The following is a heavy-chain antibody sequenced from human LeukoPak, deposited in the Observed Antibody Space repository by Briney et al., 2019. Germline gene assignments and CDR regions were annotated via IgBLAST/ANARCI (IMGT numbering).Heavy chain of an antibody. V-gene: IGHV4-59*01. CDR2: IYYSGST. D-gene: IGHD6-13*01. CDR1: GGAISSYY. CDR3: ARARSSSWWRDYYYGMDV. Sequence: SETLSLTCTVSGGAISSYYWSWIRQPPGKGLEWIGYIYYSGSTNYNPSLKSRVTISVDTSKNQFSLKLSSVTAADTAVYYCARARSSSWWRDYYYGMDVWGQGTTVTVSS. J-gene: IGHJ6*02.